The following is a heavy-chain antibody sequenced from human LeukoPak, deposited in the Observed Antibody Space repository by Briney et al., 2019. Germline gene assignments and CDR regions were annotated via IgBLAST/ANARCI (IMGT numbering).Heavy chain of an antibody. D-gene: IGHD2-2*01. CDR3: ARVYAVPAAIRHYYYYMDV. CDR2: ISAYNGNT. CDR1: GYTFTSYG. J-gene: IGHJ6*03. Sequence: ASVKVSCKASGYTFTSYGISWVRQAPGQGLEWMGWISAYNGNTNYAQKLQGRVTMTTDTSTSTAYIELRSLRSDDTAVYYCARVYAVPAAIRHYYYYMDVWGKGTTVTVSS. V-gene: IGHV1-18*01.